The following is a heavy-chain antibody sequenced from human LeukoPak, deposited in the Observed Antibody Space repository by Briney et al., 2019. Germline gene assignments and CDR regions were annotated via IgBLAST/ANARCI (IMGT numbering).Heavy chain of an antibody. CDR1: GYTFTGYY. CDR2: INPNSGGT. J-gene: IGHJ4*02. D-gene: IGHD6-19*01. Sequence: GASVKVSCKASGYTFTGYYMHWVRQAPGQGLEWMGWINPNSGGTNYAQKFQGRVTMTRDTSISTAYMELSRLRSDDTAVYYCARVNVARSGWYGDFDYWGQGTLVTVSS. V-gene: IGHV1-2*02. CDR3: ARVNVARSGWYGDFDY.